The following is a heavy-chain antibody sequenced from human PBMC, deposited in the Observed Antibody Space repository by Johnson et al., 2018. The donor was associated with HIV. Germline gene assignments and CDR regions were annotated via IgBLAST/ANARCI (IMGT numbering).Heavy chain of an antibody. Sequence: VQLVESGGDLIQPGGSLRLSCAASGFTVSSNYMSWVRQAPGKGLAWVSVIYSGGSTYYADSVKGRFTISRDNSKNTLYLQMTSLRGEDTAVYYCAKGGKYSNHRDDAFDIWGQGTMVTVSP. CDR3: AKGGKYSNHRDDAFDI. CDR2: IYSGGST. CDR1: GFTVSSNY. V-gene: IGHV3-53*01. D-gene: IGHD6-6*01. J-gene: IGHJ3*02.